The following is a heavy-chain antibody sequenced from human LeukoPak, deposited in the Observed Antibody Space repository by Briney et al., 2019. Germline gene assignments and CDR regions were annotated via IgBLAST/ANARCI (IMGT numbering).Heavy chain of an antibody. V-gene: IGHV1-69*04. CDR3: ARDQGVTDPPPYGLDV. Sequence: SVKASCKASGGTFSSYAISWVRQAPGQGLECMGRIIPILDIATYAQKFQGRVTITADKSTSTAYMELSSLSSEDTAVYYCARDQGVTDPPPYGLDVWGQGTTVTVSS. CDR1: GGTFSSYA. D-gene: IGHD3-10*01. CDR2: IIPILDIA. J-gene: IGHJ6*02.